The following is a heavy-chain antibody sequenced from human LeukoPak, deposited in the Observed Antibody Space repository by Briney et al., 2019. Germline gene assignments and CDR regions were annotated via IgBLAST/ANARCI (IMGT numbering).Heavy chain of an antibody. CDR2: INPSGGST. CDR3: ATHFSSGFPFDY. Sequence: ASVKVSCKASGYTFTSYYMHWVRQAPGQGLEWMGIINPSGGSTSYAQKFQGRVTMTRDTSTSTVYMELSSLRSEDTAVYYCATHFSSGFPFDYWGQGTLVTVSS. J-gene: IGHJ4*02. D-gene: IGHD3-22*01. V-gene: IGHV1-46*01. CDR1: GYTFTSYY.